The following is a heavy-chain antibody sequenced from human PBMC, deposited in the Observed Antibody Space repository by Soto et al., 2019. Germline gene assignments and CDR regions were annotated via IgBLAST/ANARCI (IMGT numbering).Heavy chain of an antibody. CDR3: ARSRVVTATFYYYYAMDV. CDR2: INHSGST. V-gene: IGHV4-34*01. J-gene: IGHJ6*02. Sequence: SETLSLTCAVYCGSFSGYYWSWIRQPPGKGLGWIGEINHSGSTNYNPSLKSRVTISVDTSKNQFSLNLSSVTAADTAVYYCARSRVVTATFYYYYAMDVWGQGTTVTVSS. D-gene: IGHD2-21*02. CDR1: CGSFSGYY.